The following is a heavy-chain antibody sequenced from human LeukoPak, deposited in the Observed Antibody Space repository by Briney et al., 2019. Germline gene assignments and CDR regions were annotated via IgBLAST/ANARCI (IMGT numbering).Heavy chain of an antibody. CDR1: GGSISSGSYY. J-gene: IGHJ3*02. V-gene: IGHV4-61*09. CDR3: ARDFDPSGGGDDAFDI. D-gene: IGHD3-16*01. CDR2: IYTSGST. Sequence: PSETLSLTCTVSGGSISSGSYYWSWIRQPAGKGLEWIGHIYTSGSTNYNPSLKSRVTISVDTSKHQFSLKLSSVTAADTAVYYCARDFDPSGGGDDAFDIWGQGTMVTVSS.